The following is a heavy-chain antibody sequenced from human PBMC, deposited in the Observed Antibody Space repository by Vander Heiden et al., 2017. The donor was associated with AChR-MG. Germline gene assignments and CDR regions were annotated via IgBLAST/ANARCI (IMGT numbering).Heavy chain of an antibody. CDR3: ARGRGYYYDSPDPEHNDY. J-gene: IGHJ4*02. Sequence: QVQLVQSGAEVKKPGASVKVSCKASGYTFTGYYMHWVRQAPGQGLEWMGWINPNSGGTNYAQKFQGRVTMTRDTSISTAYMELSRLRPDDTAVYYCARGRGYYYDSPDPEHNDYWGQGTLVTVSS. V-gene: IGHV1-2*02. D-gene: IGHD3-22*01. CDR2: INPNSGGT. CDR1: GYTFTGYY.